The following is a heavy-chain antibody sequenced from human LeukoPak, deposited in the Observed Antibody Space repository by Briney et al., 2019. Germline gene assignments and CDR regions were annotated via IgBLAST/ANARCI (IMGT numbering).Heavy chain of an antibody. CDR2: IYYSGST. J-gene: IGHJ4*02. V-gene: IGHV4-59*08. Sequence: SETLSLTCTVSSGSINGYYWSWIRQPPGKGLEWIGYIYYSGSTYYNPSLKSRVTISVDTSKNQFSLKLSSVTAADTAVYYCASATLEYYFDYWGQGTLVTVSS. D-gene: IGHD5-24*01. CDR1: SGSINGYY. CDR3: ASATLEYYFDY.